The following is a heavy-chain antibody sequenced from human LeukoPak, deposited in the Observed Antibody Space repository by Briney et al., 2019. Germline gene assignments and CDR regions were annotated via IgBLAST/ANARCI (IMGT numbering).Heavy chain of an antibody. J-gene: IGHJ4*02. CDR2: IYYSGST. CDR3: XRHSRFDFWSGYLWYFDY. D-gene: IGHD3-3*01. V-gene: IGHV4-39*01. CDR1: GGSISRSSYF. Sequence: SETLSLTCPVCGGSISRSSYFWGWIRQPPGKGLEWIGSIYYSGSTYYNLSLKSRVTISVDTSKIQFSLKLSSVSVADTAVYYCXRHSRFDFWSGYLWYFDYWGQGTLVTVSS.